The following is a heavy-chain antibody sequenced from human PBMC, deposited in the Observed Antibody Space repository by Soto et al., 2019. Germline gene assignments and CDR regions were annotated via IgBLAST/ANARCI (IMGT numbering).Heavy chain of an antibody. CDR1: GGSFSGYY. J-gene: IGHJ4*02. V-gene: IGHV4-34*01. CDR3: ARGEKGPKWLFKYYFDY. Sequence: SETLSLTCAVYGGSFSGYYWSWVRQPPGKGLEWIGEINHSGSTNYNPSLKSRVTISVDTSKNQFSLKLSSVTAADTAVYYCARGEKGPKWLFKYYFDYWGQGTLVTVSS. CDR2: INHSGST. D-gene: IGHD2-21*01.